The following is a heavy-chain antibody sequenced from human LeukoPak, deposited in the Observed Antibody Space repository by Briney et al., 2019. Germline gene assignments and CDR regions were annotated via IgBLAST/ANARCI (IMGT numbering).Heavy chain of an antibody. CDR2: INANGGST. Sequence: GGSLRLSCAASGFTFSRYGMSWVRQAPGKGLEWVAAINANGGSTYYADCVKGRFTISRDNSKNTVFLQMNSLRAEDTAVYYCARRRYSGSSQHFDYWGQGTLVTVSS. V-gene: IGHV3-23*01. CDR1: GFTFSRYG. D-gene: IGHD1-26*01. J-gene: IGHJ4*02. CDR3: ARRRYSGSSQHFDY.